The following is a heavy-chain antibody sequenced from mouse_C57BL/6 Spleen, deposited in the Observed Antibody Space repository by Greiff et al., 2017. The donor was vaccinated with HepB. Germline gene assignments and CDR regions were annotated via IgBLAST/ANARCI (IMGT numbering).Heavy chain of an antibody. J-gene: IGHJ3*01. V-gene: IGHV1-52*01. CDR2: IDPSDSET. CDR3: ARSEDYYGSSPWFAY. Sequence: QVQLKQPGAELVRPGSSVKLSCKASGYTFTSYWMHWVKQRPIQGLEWIGNIDPSDSETHYNQKFKDKATLTVDKSSSTAYMQLSSLTSEDSAVYYCARSEDYYGSSPWFAYWGQGTLVTVSA. CDR1: GYTFTSYW. D-gene: IGHD1-1*01.